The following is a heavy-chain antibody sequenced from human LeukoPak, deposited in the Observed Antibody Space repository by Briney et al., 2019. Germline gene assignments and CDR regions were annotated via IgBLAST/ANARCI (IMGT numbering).Heavy chain of an antibody. Sequence: SETLSLTCTVSGGSISNSSYYWGWIRQPPGKGLEWIGSIYYSGSTYYNPSLKNRVTISVDASKNQFSLKLSSVTAADTAVYYCASTVTTDLNGYYYYYGMDVWGQGTTVTVSS. V-gene: IGHV4-39*07. CDR1: GGSISNSSYY. CDR2: IYYSGST. J-gene: IGHJ6*02. CDR3: ASTVTTDLNGYYYYYGMDV. D-gene: IGHD4-17*01.